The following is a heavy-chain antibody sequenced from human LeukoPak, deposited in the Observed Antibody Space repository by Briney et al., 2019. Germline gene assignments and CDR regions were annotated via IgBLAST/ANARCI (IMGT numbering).Heavy chain of an antibody. CDR2: INSDGSRT. Sequence: GGSLRLSCAASGFTFSSHWMHWVRQGPGKGLVWVSRINSDGSRTIYADSVRGRFTISRDSAKNTLYLQMNSLRAEDTAVYYCAREVGDYYDSSGSFGYWGQGTLVTVSS. V-gene: IGHV3-74*01. D-gene: IGHD3-22*01. CDR3: AREVGDYYDSSGSFGY. CDR1: GFTFSSHW. J-gene: IGHJ4*02.